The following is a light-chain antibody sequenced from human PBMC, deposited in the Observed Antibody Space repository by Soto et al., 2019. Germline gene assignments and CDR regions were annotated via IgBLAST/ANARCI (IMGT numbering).Light chain of an antibody. V-gene: IGLV2-14*01. CDR1: SSDVGGYNY. Sequence: SVLTQPASVSGSPGQWITISCPGTSSDVGGYNYVSWYQQHPGKAPKFMIYDVSNRPSGVSNRFSGSKSGNTASLTISGLQAEDEADYYCSSYTTSNTRQIVFGTGTKVTVL. CDR2: DVS. CDR3: SSYTTSNTRQIV. J-gene: IGLJ1*01.